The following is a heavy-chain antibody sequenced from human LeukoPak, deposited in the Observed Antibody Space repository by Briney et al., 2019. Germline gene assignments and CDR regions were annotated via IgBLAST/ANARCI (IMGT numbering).Heavy chain of an antibody. Sequence: SVKVSCTASGGTFSSYAISWARQAPGQGLEWMGGIIPIFGTANYAQKFQGRVTITADESTSTAYMELSSLRSEDTAVYYCARGGGVWAYNWFDPWGQGTLVTVSS. CDR2: IIPIFGTA. CDR3: ARGGGVWAYNWFDP. D-gene: IGHD3-16*01. J-gene: IGHJ5*02. V-gene: IGHV1-69*13. CDR1: GGTFSSYA.